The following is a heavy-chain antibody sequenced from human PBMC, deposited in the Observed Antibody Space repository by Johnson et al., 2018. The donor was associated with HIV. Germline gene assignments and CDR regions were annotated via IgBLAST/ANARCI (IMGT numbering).Heavy chain of an antibody. V-gene: IGHV3-30*18. J-gene: IGHJ3*02. D-gene: IGHD6-13*01. CDR2: MYYDGSNK. CDR1: GFTISTYG. Sequence: QVQLVESGGGLVQPGGSLRLSCAASGFTISTYGMHWVRQAPGKGLEWVAVMYYDGSNKYYADSVKGRFTISRDNSKNTLFLQMNSLRVEDTAVYYCAKCIWGSSLIDAFDIWGQGTRVTVSS. CDR3: AKCIWGSSLIDAFDI.